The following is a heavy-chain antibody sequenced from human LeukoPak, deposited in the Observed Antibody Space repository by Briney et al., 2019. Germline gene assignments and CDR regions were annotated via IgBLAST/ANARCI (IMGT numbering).Heavy chain of an antibody. D-gene: IGHD3-16*02. CDR1: GFNFGDYA. V-gene: IGHV3-49*04. J-gene: IGHJ3*02. CDR2: IRSKAYGGTT. Sequence: GGSLRLSCKASGFNFGDYAMSWVRQAPGKGLEWVGFIRSKAYGGTTEYAASAKGRPTISRDDSKSIAYLQMNSLKTEDTALYYCTRVVMITFGGLIVRPRHDASDIWGQGTMVIVSP. CDR3: TRVVMITFGGLIVRPRHDASDI.